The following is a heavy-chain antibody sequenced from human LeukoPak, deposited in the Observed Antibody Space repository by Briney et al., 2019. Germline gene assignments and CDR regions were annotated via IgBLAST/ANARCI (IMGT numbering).Heavy chain of an antibody. D-gene: IGHD3-22*01. CDR1: GGSFSGYY. V-gene: IGHV4-34*01. CDR2: INHSGNT. J-gene: IGHJ4*02. CDR3: ARGLRDYYDSSGYPTVHFDY. Sequence: SETLSLTCAVYGGSFSGYYWSWIRQPPGKGLEWIGEINHSGNTNYNPSLKGRVTMSVDTSKNQFSLRLTSVTAADTAVYYCARGLRDYYDSSGYPTVHFDYWGQGTLVTVSS.